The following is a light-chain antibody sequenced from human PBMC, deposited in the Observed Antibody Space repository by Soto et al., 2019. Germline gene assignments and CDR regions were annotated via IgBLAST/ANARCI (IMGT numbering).Light chain of an antibody. Sequence: ERVMTPAPATLSVSTGETATLSCWASQSVSSHLAWYHQKPGQAPRLLIYDASTRATGTPARFSGSGSGTEFTLTISRLQSEDFAVYHCQQYNDWPWTFGQGTKVDI. V-gene: IGKV3-15*01. CDR3: QQYNDWPWT. CDR2: DAS. CDR1: QSVSSH. J-gene: IGKJ1*01.